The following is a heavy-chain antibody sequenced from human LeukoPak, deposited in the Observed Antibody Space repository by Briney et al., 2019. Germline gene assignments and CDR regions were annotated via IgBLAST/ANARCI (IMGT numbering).Heavy chain of an antibody. CDR2: ISYDGSNK. CDR1: GFTFSSYG. Sequence: GGSLRLSCAASGFTFSSYGMHWVRQAPGKGLEWVAVISYDGSNKYYADSVKGRFTISRDNSKNMLYLQMNSLRAEDTAVYYCAKDRRGMYSSCGHWGQGTLVTVSS. CDR3: AKDRRGMYSSCGH. V-gene: IGHV3-30*18. D-gene: IGHD6-6*01. J-gene: IGHJ4*02.